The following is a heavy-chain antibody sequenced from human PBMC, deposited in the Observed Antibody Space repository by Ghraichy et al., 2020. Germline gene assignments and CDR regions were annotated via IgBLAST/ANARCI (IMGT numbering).Heavy chain of an antibody. Sequence: GESLNISCAASGFTFSSYSMNWVRQAPGKGLEWVSYISSSSSYKYYADSVKGRFTISRDNAKKLLYLQMNSLRAEDTAVYYCAAWTVRGVIVGPTNYYYGMDVWGQGTTVTVSS. V-gene: IGHV3-21*01. CDR3: AAWTVRGVIVGPTNYYYGMDV. J-gene: IGHJ6*02. CDR2: ISSSSSYK. D-gene: IGHD3-10*01. CDR1: GFTFSSYS.